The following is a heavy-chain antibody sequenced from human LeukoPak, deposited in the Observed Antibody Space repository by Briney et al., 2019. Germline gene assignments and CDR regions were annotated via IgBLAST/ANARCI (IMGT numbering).Heavy chain of an antibody. CDR3: GRDHYAQVDS. CDR1: GFTFHVYA. V-gene: IGHV3-74*01. J-gene: IGHJ4*02. Sequence: PGGSLRLSCAASGFTFHVYAMNWVRQAPGKGLEWVSRMSVDGSTTTYADSVKGRFTISRDNAKSTLFLQMNSLRAEDTAVYYCGRDHYAQVDSWGQGTLVTVSS. CDR2: MSVDGSTT. D-gene: IGHD2-2*01.